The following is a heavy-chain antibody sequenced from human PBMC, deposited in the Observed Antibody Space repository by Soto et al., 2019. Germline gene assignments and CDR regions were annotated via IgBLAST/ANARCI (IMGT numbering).Heavy chain of an antibody. CDR1: GFTFTDHG. V-gene: IGHV3-33*01. CDR3: ARAYGGNPALFDP. J-gene: IGHJ5*02. CDR2: VWSDGSNK. Sequence: GGSLRLSCAASGFTFTDHGMHWVRQAPGEGLEWVAVVWSDGSNKYYADSVKDRFTVSRDNSKNTLFLQMDNLRVEDTAVYYCARAYGGNPALFDPWGQGTLVTVSS. D-gene: IGHD4-17*01.